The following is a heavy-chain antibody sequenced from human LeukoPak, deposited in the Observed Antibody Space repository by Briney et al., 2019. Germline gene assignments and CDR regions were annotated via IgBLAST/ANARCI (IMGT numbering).Heavy chain of an antibody. CDR1: GFTFSSYW. J-gene: IGHJ4*02. D-gene: IGHD3-9*01. Sequence: PGGSLRLSCAASGFTFSSYWMSWVRQAPGKGLEWVANIKQDGSEKYYVDSVKGRFTISRDNAKNSLYLQMNSLRAEDTAVYFCAREGRILTGYYIGRYFDYWGQGTLVTVSS. V-gene: IGHV3-7*01. CDR3: AREGRILTGYYIGRYFDY. CDR2: IKQDGSEK.